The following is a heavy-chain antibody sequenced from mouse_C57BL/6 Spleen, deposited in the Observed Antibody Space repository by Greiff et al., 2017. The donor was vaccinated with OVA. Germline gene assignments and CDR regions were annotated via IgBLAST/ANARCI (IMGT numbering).Heavy chain of an antibody. CDR1: GFTFSDYY. Sequence: EVQGVESEGGLVQPGSFMKLFCTASGFTFSDYYMAWVRQVSEKGLEWVANIYYDGCSTYFLDSFKSRFIISRDNAKNILYLQMSSLKSEDTATYYCARETGNAMDYWGQGTSVTVSS. CDR2: IYYDGCST. J-gene: IGHJ4*01. V-gene: IGHV5-16*01. CDR3: ARETGNAMDY.